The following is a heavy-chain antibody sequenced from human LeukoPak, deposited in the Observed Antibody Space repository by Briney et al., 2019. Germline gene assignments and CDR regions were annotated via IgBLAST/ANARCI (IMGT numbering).Heavy chain of an antibody. D-gene: IGHD3-3*01. CDR3: AREYYDFWSGYPH. CDR1: GFTFSSYS. Sequence: GGSLRLSCAASGFTFSSYSLNWVRQAPGKRLEWVSYISSSSSTIYYADSVKGRFTISRDNAKNSLYLQMNSLRAEDTAVYYCAREYYDFWSGYPHWGQGTLVTVSS. CDR2: ISSSSSTI. V-gene: IGHV3-48*01. J-gene: IGHJ4*02.